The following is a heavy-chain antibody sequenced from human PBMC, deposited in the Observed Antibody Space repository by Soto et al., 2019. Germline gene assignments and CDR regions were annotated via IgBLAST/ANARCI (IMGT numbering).Heavy chain of an antibody. J-gene: IGHJ5*02. Sequence: GASVKVSCKASGGTFSSYAISWVRQAPGQGLEWMGGIIPIFGTANYAQKFQGRVTITADESTSTAYMELSSLRSEDTAVYYCARGNYYDFWSGYSRVNWFGPWGQGTLVTVSS. CDR1: GGTFSSYA. V-gene: IGHV1-69*13. CDR2: IIPIFGTA. D-gene: IGHD3-3*01. CDR3: ARGNYYDFWSGYSRVNWFGP.